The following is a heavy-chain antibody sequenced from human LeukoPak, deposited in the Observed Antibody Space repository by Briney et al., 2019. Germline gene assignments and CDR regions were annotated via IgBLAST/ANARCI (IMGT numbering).Heavy chain of an antibody. V-gene: IGHV4-59*01. CDR3: ARGLVGLTPHAGVFQI. CDR1: GGSFSSSY. CDR2: IYSNGNT. Sequence: SETLSLTCIVSGGSFSSSYWSWIRQPPGKGLEWIAYIYSNGNTNSNPSLKSRVTIAVDTSQSQFSLKLSSVAAADTAVYYCARGLVGLTPHAGVFQIWGQGTKVTVSS. D-gene: IGHD1-26*01. J-gene: IGHJ3*02.